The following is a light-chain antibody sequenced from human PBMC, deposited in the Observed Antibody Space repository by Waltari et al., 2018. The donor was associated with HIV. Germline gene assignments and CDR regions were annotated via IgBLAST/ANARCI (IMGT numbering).Light chain of an antibody. Sequence: QSVLTQPPSASGTPGQRVTISCSGRNSNIGSNYVNWYQQVPGTAPKLLIYSNNQRPSGVPDRFSGSKSGNSASLAISGLRSEDDADYYCAAWDDSRNGEVIFGGGTKLTVL. CDR3: AAWDDSRNGEVI. CDR1: NSNIGSNY. V-gene: IGLV1-44*01. J-gene: IGLJ2*01. CDR2: SNN.